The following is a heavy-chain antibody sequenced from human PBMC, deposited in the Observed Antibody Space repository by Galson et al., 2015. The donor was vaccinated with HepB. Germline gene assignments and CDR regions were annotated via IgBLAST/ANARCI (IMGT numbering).Heavy chain of an antibody. CDR3: AKGYVSTGYYSFDY. CDR1: GFTFSHYG. V-gene: IGHV3-30*18. Sequence: SLRLSCAASGFTFSHYGMHWVRQAPGKGLEWVTVVSYDGNLDHYAESVKGRFTISRDKSRNTLYRQMNSLRAKDTAVYFGAKGYVSTGYYSFDYWGQGTLVTVSA. D-gene: IGHD3-9*01. CDR2: VSYDGNLD. J-gene: IGHJ4*02.